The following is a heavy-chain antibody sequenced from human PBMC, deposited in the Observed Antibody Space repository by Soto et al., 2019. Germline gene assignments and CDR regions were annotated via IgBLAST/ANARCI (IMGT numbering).Heavy chain of an antibody. V-gene: IGHV1-3*01. CDR2: INAGNGNT. Sequence: ASVKVSCKASGYTFTSYAMHWVRQAPGQRLEWMGWINAGNGNTKYSQKFQGRVTITRDTSASTAYMELSSLRSEDTAVYYCARGRPAWGIAAGWFDPWGQGTLVTVSS. J-gene: IGHJ5*02. CDR3: ARGRPAWGIAAGWFDP. CDR1: GYTFTSYA. D-gene: IGHD6-13*01.